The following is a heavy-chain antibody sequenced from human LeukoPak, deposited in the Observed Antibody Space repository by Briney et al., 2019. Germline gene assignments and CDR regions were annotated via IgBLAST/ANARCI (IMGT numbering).Heavy chain of an antibody. CDR2: INPNSGGT. V-gene: IGHV1-2*02. D-gene: IGHD4-23*01. Sequence: ASVKLSCKASGYTFTGYYMHWVRQAPGQGLEWTGWINPNSGGTSYAQKFQGRVTMTRDTSISTAYMELSSLRSDDTAVYYCARAYPTAVVTPMDYWGQGTLVTVSS. CDR3: ARAYPTAVVTPMDY. J-gene: IGHJ4*02. CDR1: GYTFTGYY.